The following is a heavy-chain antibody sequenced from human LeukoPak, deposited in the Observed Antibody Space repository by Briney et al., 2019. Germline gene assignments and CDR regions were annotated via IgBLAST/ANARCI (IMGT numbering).Heavy chain of an antibody. J-gene: IGHJ4*02. D-gene: IGHD2-2*01. CDR3: VASTSWYYFQY. CDR2: ISGSGGDT. V-gene: IGHV3-23*01. CDR1: GFTFSSYA. Sequence: GGSERLSCAASGFTFSSYAMNWVRQAPGKGLDWVSVISGSGGDTYYADSVKGRFTISRDDSKNTLYLHMNSVRADDTAVYYCVASTSWYYFQYWGQGTLLTLFS.